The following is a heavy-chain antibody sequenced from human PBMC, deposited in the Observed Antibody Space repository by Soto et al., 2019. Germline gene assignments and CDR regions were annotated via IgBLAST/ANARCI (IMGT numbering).Heavy chain of an antibody. J-gene: IGHJ6*02. CDR1: GFTVSSNY. CDR3: ARFLEPAGLDV. V-gene: IGHV3-53*01. D-gene: IGHD1-1*01. Sequence: EVQLVESGGGLIQPGGSLRLSCAASGFTVSSNYMSWVAQPPGKGLEWVSVIYSGGSTYYADSVKGRFTISRDNSKNTLYLQMNSLRAEDTAVYYCARFLEPAGLDVWGQGTTVTVSS. CDR2: IYSGGST.